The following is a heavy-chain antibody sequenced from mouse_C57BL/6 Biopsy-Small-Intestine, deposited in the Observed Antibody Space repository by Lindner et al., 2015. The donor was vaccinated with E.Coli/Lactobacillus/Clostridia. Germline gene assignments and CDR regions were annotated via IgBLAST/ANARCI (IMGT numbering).Heavy chain of an antibody. CDR3: ARRGIITTVVAVDY. CDR2: INPNNGGT. CDR1: GYTFTDYN. Sequence: VQLQESGPELVKPGASVKMSCKASGYTFTDYNMHWVKQSHGKSLEWIGYINPNNGGTSYNQKFKGKATLTVNKSSSTAYMELRSLTSEDSAVYYCARRGIITTVVAVDYWGQGTTLTVSS. D-gene: IGHD1-1*01. J-gene: IGHJ2*01. V-gene: IGHV1-22*01.